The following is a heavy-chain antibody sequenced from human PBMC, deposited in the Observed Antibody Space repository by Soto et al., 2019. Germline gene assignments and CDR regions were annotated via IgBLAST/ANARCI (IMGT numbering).Heavy chain of an antibody. CDR1: GASITGTSY. V-gene: IGHV4-4*07. J-gene: IGHJ4*02. CDR3: ARGMTPPGAPAWYYFDS. Sequence: SETLSLTCTVSGASITGTSYWSWIRQPAGKGLEWIGRFSLSGTTNYNPSLRSRVTMSADVSKNQFSLRLTSVTAADTALYYCARGMTPPGAPAWYYFDSWGQGTLVTV. D-gene: IGHD2-8*02. CDR2: FSLSGTT.